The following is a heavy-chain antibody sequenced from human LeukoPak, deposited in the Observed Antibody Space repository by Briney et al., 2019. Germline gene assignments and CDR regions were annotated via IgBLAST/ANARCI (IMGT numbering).Heavy chain of an antibody. CDR2: ISSSSSYI. V-gene: IGHV3-21*01. J-gene: IGHJ4*02. CDR1: GFSFSDYA. Sequence: GGSLRLSCAASGFSFSDYAMNWVRQAPGKGLEWVSSISSSSSYIYYADSVKGRFTISRDNAKNSLYLQMNSLRAEDTAVYYCARTTGGWYDFDYWGQGTLVTVSS. D-gene: IGHD6-19*01. CDR3: ARTTGGWYDFDY.